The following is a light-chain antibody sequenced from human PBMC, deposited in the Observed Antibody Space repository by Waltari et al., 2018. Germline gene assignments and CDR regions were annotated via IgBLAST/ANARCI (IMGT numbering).Light chain of an antibody. CDR3: QQYGSSPRT. V-gene: IGKV3-20*01. CDR1: QSVSSSY. CDR2: VAS. Sequence: EIVLTQSPGTPSLSPGKRVTLSCRASQSVSSSYLAWYQQKPGQAPGLRSYVASSRATGIPDRFSGSGSGTDFTLTSSRLAPEDFAVYYCQQYGSSPRTFGQGTKVEIK. J-gene: IGKJ1*01.